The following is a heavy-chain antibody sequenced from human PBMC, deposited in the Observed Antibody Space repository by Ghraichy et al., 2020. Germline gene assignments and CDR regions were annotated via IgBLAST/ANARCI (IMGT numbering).Heavy chain of an antibody. J-gene: IGHJ6*02. CDR1: GFTVSSNY. D-gene: IGHD6-6*01. CDR3: AREGGSSPLYYYYGMDV. Sequence: GGSLRLSCAASGFTVSSNYMSWVRQAPGKGLEWVSVIYSGGSTYYADSVKGRFTISRDNSKNTLYLQMNSLRAEDTAVYYCAREGGSSPLYYYYGMDVWGQGTTVTVSS. V-gene: IGHV3-53*01. CDR2: IYSGGST.